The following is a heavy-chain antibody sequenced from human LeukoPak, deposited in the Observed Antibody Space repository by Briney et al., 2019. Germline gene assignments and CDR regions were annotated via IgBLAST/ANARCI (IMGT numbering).Heavy chain of an antibody. CDR2: ISASNGYT. J-gene: IGHJ3*01. Sequence: GASVKVSCNASGYTFTSYGISWVRQAPGQGLEWMGRISASNGYTNYAQKVQGRVTMTTDTSTSTAYMELRSLRSDDTAVYYCARDRVIRAFDFWGQGTMVTVSS. CDR1: GYTFTSYG. V-gene: IGHV1-18*01. CDR3: ARDRVIRAFDF.